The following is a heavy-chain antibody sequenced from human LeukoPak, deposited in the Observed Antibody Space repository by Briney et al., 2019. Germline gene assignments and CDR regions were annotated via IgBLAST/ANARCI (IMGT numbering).Heavy chain of an antibody. CDR3: ARVKPSGQNGFDI. V-gene: IGHV1-18*04. CDR2: ISAYNDNT. CDR1: GYSFTSYW. D-gene: IGHD2-15*01. Sequence: GESLKISCKGSGYSFTSYWISWVRRAPGQGLEWMGWISAYNDNTNYAQKLQGRVTMTTDTATSTAYMELRSLRFDDTAVYYCARVKPSGQNGFDIWGQGTMVIVSS. J-gene: IGHJ3*02.